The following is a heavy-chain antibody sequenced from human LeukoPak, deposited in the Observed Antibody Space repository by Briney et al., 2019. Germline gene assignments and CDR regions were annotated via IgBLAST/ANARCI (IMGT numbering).Heavy chain of an antibody. D-gene: IGHD3/OR15-3a*01. CDR1: GYTFTSYY. CDR3: AGVAGTRGMIYYFDY. J-gene: IGHJ4*02. V-gene: IGHV1-46*01. Sequence: GASVKVSCKASGYTFTSYYMHWVRQAPGQGLEWMGIINPSGGSTSYAQKFQGRVTMTRDMSTSTVHMELSSLRSEDTAVYYCAGVAGTRGMIYYFDYWGQGTLVTVSS. CDR2: INPSGGST.